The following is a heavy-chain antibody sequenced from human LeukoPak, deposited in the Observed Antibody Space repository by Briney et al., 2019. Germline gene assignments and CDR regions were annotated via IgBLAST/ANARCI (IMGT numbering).Heavy chain of an antibody. D-gene: IGHD6-13*01. Sequence: GGSLRLSCAASGFTVSSNYMSWVRQAPGKGLEWFSVIYSGGSTYYADSVKGRFTISRDNSKNTLYLQMNSLRAEDTAVYHCARVDSRTAQFDYWGQGTLVTVSS. CDR1: GFTVSSNY. CDR2: IYSGGST. CDR3: ARVDSRTAQFDY. J-gene: IGHJ4*02. V-gene: IGHV3-66*01.